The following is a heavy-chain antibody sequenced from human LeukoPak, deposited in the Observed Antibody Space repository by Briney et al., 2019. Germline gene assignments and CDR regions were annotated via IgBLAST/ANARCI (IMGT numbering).Heavy chain of an antibody. CDR3: ARSGARYYYGSGSPKNPPYYFDY. CDR1: GGSFSGYY. D-gene: IGHD3-10*01. V-gene: IGHV4-34*01. CDR2: INHSGST. Sequence: SSETLSLTCAVYGGSFSGYYWSWIRQPPGKGLEWIGEINHSGSTNYNPSLKSRVTISVDTSKNQFSLKLSSVTAADTAVYYCARSGARYYYGSGSPKNPPYYFDYWGQGTLVTVSS. J-gene: IGHJ4*02.